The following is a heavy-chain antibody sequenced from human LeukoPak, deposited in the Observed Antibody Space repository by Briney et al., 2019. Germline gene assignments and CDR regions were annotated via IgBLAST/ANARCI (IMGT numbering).Heavy chain of an antibody. Sequence: TGGSLRLSCAASGFTFSSYWMSWVRQAPGKGLEWVANIKQDGSEKYYVDSVKGRFTISRDNAKNSLYLQMNSLRAEDTAVYYCARVDGYSSSWYPFDYWGQGTLVTVSS. J-gene: IGHJ4*02. D-gene: IGHD6-13*01. CDR2: IKQDGSEK. V-gene: IGHV3-7*01. CDR3: ARVDGYSSSWYPFDY. CDR1: GFTFSSYW.